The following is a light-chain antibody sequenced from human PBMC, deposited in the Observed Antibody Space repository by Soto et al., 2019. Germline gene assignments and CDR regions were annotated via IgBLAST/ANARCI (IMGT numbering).Light chain of an antibody. Sequence: DIQMTQSPSSLSASVGDRVTITCRASQSISSYLNWYQQKPGKAPQLLIYAASSLQSGVPSRFSGSGSGTDFTRTISSLQPEDFATYYCQQSYSTPPTFGGGTKVEIK. J-gene: IGKJ4*01. V-gene: IGKV1-39*01. CDR1: QSISSY. CDR3: QQSYSTPPT. CDR2: AAS.